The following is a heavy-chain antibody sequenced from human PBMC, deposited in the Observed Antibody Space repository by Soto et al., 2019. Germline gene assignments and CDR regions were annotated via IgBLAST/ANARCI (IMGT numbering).Heavy chain of an antibody. Sequence: QVQLVQSGAEVKKPGSSVKVSCKASGGTFSSYAISWVRQAPGQGLEWMGGIIPIFGTANYAQKFQGRVTITADESTSTAYMELRSLRSEDTAVYYCARGTVAGISGLPAPLGAWGQGTLVTVSS. J-gene: IGHJ5*02. CDR1: GGTFSSYA. CDR3: ARGTVAGISGLPAPLGA. V-gene: IGHV1-69*01. D-gene: IGHD6-19*01. CDR2: IIPIFGTA.